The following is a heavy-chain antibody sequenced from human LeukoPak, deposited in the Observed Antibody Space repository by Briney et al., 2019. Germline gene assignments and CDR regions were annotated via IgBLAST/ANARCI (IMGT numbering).Heavy chain of an antibody. V-gene: IGHV3-23*01. CDR1: GFTFSSYA. Sequence: GGSLRLSCAASGFTFSSYAMSWVRQAPGKGLEWVSAISGSGGSTYYADSVKGRFTISRDNSKNTLYLQINSLRAEDTAVYYCAKRDTEMGAFDIWGQGSMVTVSS. CDR2: ISGSGGST. J-gene: IGHJ3*02. CDR3: AKRDTEMGAFDI. D-gene: IGHD2-8*01.